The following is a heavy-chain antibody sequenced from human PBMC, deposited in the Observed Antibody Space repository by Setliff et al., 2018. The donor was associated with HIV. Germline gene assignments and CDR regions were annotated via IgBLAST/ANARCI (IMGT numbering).Heavy chain of an antibody. D-gene: IGHD3-22*01. CDR1: GGSISSYY. J-gene: IGHJ3*01. CDR3: ARGDAYYHDSSGYVKSALDCFDV. CDR2: IYTSGST. Sequence: ASETLSLTCTVSGGSISSYYWSWIRQPPGKGLEWIGYIYTSGSTNYNPSLKSRVTISVDMSKNQFSLKLNSVTAADTAVYHCARGDAYYHDSSGYVKSALDCFDVWGQGTMVTVSS. V-gene: IGHV4-4*08.